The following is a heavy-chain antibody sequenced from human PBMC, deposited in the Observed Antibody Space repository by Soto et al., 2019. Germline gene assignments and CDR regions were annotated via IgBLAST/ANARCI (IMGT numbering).Heavy chain of an antibody. Sequence: QVQLQEAGPGLVKPSETLSLTCTVSGGSISSYYWSWIRQPPGEGLEWIGYIYYSGSTHYNPSLKGRVTISVDTSKTPFALKLSSVTAADTVVYYCARRYGGNVDYWGEGTLVTVSS. D-gene: IGHD3-16*01. CDR2: IYYSGST. J-gene: IGHJ4*02. CDR1: GGSISSYY. V-gene: IGHV4-59*01. CDR3: ARRYGGNVDY.